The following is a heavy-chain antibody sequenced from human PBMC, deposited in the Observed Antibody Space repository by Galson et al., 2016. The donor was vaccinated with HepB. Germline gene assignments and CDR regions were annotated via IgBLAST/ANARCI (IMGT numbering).Heavy chain of an antibody. V-gene: IGHV3-23*01. CDR2: ISRSGDAT. CDR1: GFTFSSYA. Sequence: SLRLSCAASGFTFSSYAMDWVRQAPRKGLEWVSAISRSGDATYYADSVKGRFTIFRDNSKDTLYLQMNSLRAEDTAVYYCAKDRDHFGDYVFDYWGQGTLVTVSS. D-gene: IGHD4-17*01. J-gene: IGHJ4*02. CDR3: AKDRDHFGDYVFDY.